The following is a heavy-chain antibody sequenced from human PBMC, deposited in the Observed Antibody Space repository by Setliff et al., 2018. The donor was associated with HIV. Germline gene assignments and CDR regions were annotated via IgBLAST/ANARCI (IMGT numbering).Heavy chain of an antibody. CDR3: ARLGYYNFWSGYWTDY. CDR2: IYYSGST. Sequence: SETLSLTCTVSGGSIRATSYYWGWIHQPPGKGLEWIGSIYYSGSTKYNPSLKSRVTISLDMSKNQFSLKLNSVTAADTATYYCARLGYYNFWSGYWTDYWGHGTLVTVSS. CDR1: GGSIRATSYY. V-gene: IGHV4-39*01. D-gene: IGHD3-3*01. J-gene: IGHJ4*01.